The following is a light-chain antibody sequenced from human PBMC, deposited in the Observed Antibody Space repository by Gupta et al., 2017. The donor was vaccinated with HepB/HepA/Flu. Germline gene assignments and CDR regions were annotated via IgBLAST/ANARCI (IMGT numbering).Light chain of an antibody. CDR2: GVF. CDR3: FSYAGNDNWV. Sequence: QSAPTQPPSASGSPGQSVTISRTGTSSDIGAYNLVSWYQQHPGKAPKLIIYGVFQRPSGVPDRFSGSKSGNTASLTVSGLQAEDEADYYCFSYAGNDNWVFGGGTKVTVL. CDR1: SSDIGAYNL. V-gene: IGLV2-8*01. J-gene: IGLJ1*01.